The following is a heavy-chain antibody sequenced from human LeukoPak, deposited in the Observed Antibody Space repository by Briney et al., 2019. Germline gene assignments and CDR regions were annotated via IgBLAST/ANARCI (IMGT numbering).Heavy chain of an antibody. CDR1: GGSISSYY. Sequence: PSETLSLTCTVSGGSISSYYWSWIRQPPGKGLEWIGYIYYSGSTNYNPSLKSRVTISVDTSKNQFSLKLSSVTAADTAVYYCARFDTARFDYWGQGTLVTVSS. V-gene: IGHV4-59*01. CDR3: ARFDTARFDY. CDR2: IYYSGST. J-gene: IGHJ4*02. D-gene: IGHD2-21*02.